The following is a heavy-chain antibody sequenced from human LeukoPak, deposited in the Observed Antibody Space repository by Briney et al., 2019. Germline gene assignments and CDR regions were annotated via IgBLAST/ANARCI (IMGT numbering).Heavy chain of an antibody. Sequence: SETLSLTCTVSGDSISSYYWSWVRQPPGKGLEWIGCIYYSGSTNYNPSLKSRVTISVDTSKNQFSLKLRSVTAADTAVYYCASQKGYSSNWYVDYWGQGTLVTVSS. V-gene: IGHV4-59*01. CDR1: GDSISSYY. D-gene: IGHD6-13*01. CDR2: IYYSGST. J-gene: IGHJ4*02. CDR3: ASQKGYSSNWYVDY.